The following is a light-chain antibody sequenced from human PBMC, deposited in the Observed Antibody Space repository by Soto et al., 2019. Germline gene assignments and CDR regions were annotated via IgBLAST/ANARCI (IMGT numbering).Light chain of an antibody. Sequence: IQMTQSPSSVSASVGDRVTITCRASQPISSWLAWYQQKPGQPPNLLIYSASTLRSGVPSRFSGSESGTLLTLTITNLQPEDFATYYCQQASSFPLTFGGGTKVEV. CDR1: QPISSW. V-gene: IGKV1-12*01. CDR3: QQASSFPLT. CDR2: SAS. J-gene: IGKJ4*01.